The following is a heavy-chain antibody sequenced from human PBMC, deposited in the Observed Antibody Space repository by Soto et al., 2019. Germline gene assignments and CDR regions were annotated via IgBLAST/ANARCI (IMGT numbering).Heavy chain of an antibody. J-gene: IGHJ6*03. D-gene: IGHD6-6*01. CDR2: INHSGST. CDR1: GGSFSGYY. Sequence: SETLSLTCAVYGGSFSGYYWSWIRQPPGKGLEWIGEINHSGSTNYNPSLKSRVTISVETSKNQFSLKLSSVTAADTAVYYCARGVAARPGGRFYMDVWGKGTTVTVSS. V-gene: IGHV4-34*01. CDR3: ARGVAARPGGRFYMDV.